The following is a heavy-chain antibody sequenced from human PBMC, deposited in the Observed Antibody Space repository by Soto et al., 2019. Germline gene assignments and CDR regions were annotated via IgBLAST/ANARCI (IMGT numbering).Heavy chain of an antibody. CDR3: ARSQGGSSSLDIYYYYYYGMDV. Sequence: QVQLVQSGAEVKKPGSSVKVSCKAPGGTFSSYAISWVRQAPGQGLEWMGGIIPIFGTAKYAQKLQGRVTITADESTSTGYIELSSLRSEDTAVYYCARSQGGSSSLDIYYYYYYGMDVWGQGTTVTVSS. D-gene: IGHD2-15*01. J-gene: IGHJ6*02. CDR1: GGTFSSYA. V-gene: IGHV1-69*01. CDR2: IIPIFGTA.